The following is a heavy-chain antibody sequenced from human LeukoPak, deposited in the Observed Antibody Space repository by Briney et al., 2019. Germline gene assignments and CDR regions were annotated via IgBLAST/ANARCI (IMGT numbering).Heavy chain of an antibody. CDR1: GFTFGDYA. V-gene: IGHV3-23*01. CDR2: ISGSGGST. CDR3: AKGVDDFWSGYSIPSSDAFDI. J-gene: IGHJ3*02. D-gene: IGHD3-3*01. Sequence: GGSLRLSCTASGFTFGDYAMSWVRQAPGKGLEWVSAISGSGGSTYYADSVKGRFTISRDNSKNTLYLQMNSLRAEDTAVYYCAKGVDDFWSGYSIPSSDAFDIWGQGTMVTVSS.